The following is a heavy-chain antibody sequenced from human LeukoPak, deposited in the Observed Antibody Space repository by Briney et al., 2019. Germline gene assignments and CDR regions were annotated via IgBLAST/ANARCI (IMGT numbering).Heavy chain of an antibody. V-gene: IGHV3-30*02. CDR2: IRYDGSNK. D-gene: IGHD6-19*01. Sequence: PGGSLRLSCAASGFTFSSYGMHWVRQAPGKGLEWVAFIRYDGSNKYYADSVKGRFTISRDNAKNSLYLQMNSLRAEDTAVYYCAREYGLAFDYWGQGTLVTVSS. J-gene: IGHJ4*02. CDR1: GFTFSSYG. CDR3: AREYGLAFDY.